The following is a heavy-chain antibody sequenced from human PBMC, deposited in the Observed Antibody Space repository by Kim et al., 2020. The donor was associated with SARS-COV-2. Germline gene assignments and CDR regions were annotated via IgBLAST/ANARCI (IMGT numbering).Heavy chain of an antibody. Sequence: AHKFQGRLTMTRDTSINTAYMELSRLTSDDAAIYYCARSALTMNDAFDIWGQGTMVAVSS. D-gene: IGHD3-22*01. CDR3: ARSALTMNDAFDI. J-gene: IGHJ3*02. V-gene: IGHV1-2*02.